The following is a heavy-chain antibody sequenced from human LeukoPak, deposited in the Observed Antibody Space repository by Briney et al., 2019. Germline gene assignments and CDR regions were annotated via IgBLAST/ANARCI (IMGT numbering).Heavy chain of an antibody. CDR2: IIPIFGTA. CDR3: ARDGAPVAGDYYYYYMDV. D-gene: IGHD6-19*01. Sequence: GASVKVSCKASGGTFTSYAISWVRQAPGQGLEWMGGIIPIFGTANYAQKFQGRVTITADESTSTAYMELSSLRSEDTAVYYCARDGAPVAGDYYYYYMDVWGKGTTVTISS. J-gene: IGHJ6*03. V-gene: IGHV1-69*13. CDR1: GGTFTSYA.